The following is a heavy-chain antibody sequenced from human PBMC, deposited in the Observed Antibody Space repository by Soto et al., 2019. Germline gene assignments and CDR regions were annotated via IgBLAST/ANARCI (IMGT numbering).Heavy chain of an antibody. CDR3: ARDTASWLRGGMDV. J-gene: IGHJ6*02. Sequence: QVQLVQSGAEVKKPGSSVKVSCKASGGTFSSYTISWVRQAPGQGLEWMGRIIPILGIANYAQKFQGRVTITADKSTSTAYMELSSLRSEDTAVYYCARDTASWLRGGMDVWGQGTMVTVSS. CDR2: IIPILGIA. D-gene: IGHD3-16*01. CDR1: GGTFSSYT. V-gene: IGHV1-69*08.